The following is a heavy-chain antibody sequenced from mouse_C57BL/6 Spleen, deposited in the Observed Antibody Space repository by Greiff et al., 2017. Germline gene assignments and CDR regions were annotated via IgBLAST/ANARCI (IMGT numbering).Heavy chain of an antibody. CDR3: ARWAPGYPWYFDV. J-gene: IGHJ1*03. Sequence: QVQLQQPGAELVKPGASVKLSCKASGYTFTSYWMQWVKQRPGQGLEWIGEIDPSDSYTNYNQKFKGKATLTVDTSSSTAYMQLSSLTSEDSAVYYCARWAPGYPWYFDVWGTGTTVTVSS. D-gene: IGHD2-2*01. CDR2: IDPSDSYT. V-gene: IGHV1-50*01. CDR1: GYTFTSYW.